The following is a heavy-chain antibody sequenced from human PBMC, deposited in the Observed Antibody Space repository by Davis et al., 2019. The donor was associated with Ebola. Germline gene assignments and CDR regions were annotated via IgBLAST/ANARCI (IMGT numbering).Heavy chain of an antibody. CDR2: ISTSVFTT. D-gene: IGHD1-26*01. Sequence: GESLKISCAASGFTFNKYEMNWVRQAPGKGLEWISYISTSVFTTYYADSVKGRFTISRDNAKNSLFLQMNSLRDEDTAVYYCVRDDVGALGFWGQGTLVTVSS. CDR3: VRDDVGALGF. J-gene: IGHJ4*02. CDR1: GFTFNKYE. V-gene: IGHV3-48*03.